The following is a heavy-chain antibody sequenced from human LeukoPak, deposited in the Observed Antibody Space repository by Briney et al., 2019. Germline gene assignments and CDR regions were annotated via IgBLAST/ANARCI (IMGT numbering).Heavy chain of an antibody. CDR3: ARDYGRSRDYGMDV. V-gene: IGHV3-53*01. D-gene: IGHD3-10*01. Sequence: PGGSLRLSCAASGFTVSSKYMSWVRQAPGKGLEWVSVIYSGGSTYYADSVKGRFTISRDNAKNTLYLQMNSLRAEDTAMYYCARDYGRSRDYGMDVWGQGTTVTVSS. CDR2: IYSGGST. CDR1: GFTVSSKY. J-gene: IGHJ6*02.